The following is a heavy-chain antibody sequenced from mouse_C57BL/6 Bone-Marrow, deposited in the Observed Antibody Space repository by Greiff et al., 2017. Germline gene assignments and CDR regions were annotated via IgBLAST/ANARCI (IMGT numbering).Heavy chain of an antibody. CDR2: ISSGGSYT. CDR1: GFTFSSYG. CDR3: ARDGNPFAY. J-gene: IGHJ3*01. D-gene: IGHD2-1*01. Sequence: VQVVESGGDLVKPGGSLKLSCAASGFTFSSYGMSWVRQTPDKRLEWVATISSGGSYTYYPDSVKGRFTISRDNAKNTLYLQMSSLKSEDTAMYYCARDGNPFAYWGQGTLVTVSA. V-gene: IGHV5-6*01.